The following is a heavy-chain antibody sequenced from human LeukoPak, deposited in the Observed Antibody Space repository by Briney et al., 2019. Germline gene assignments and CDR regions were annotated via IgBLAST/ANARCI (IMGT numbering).Heavy chain of an antibody. Sequence: ASVKVSCKASGYTLTDHYMHWLRWAPGQGLEWMGWINPQNGATVYAKKFQGRVTMTRDTPVSTLYMELRNLRSDDTGVYYCAKEGYSNGPDPWGPGSLVTVSS. CDR1: GYTLTDHY. CDR2: INPQNGAT. D-gene: IGHD4-11*01. V-gene: IGHV1-2*02. J-gene: IGHJ5*02. CDR3: AKEGYSNGPDP.